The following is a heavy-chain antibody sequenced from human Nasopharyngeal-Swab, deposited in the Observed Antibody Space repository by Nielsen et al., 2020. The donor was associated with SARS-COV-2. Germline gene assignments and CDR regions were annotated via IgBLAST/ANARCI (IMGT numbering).Heavy chain of an antibody. CDR3: ARDPYYYGSGSQRDFDY. V-gene: IGHV1-46*01. J-gene: IGHJ4*02. CDR1: GYTFTSYY. Sequence: ASVKVSCKASGYTFTSYYMHWVRQAPGQGLEWMGIINPSGGSTSYAQKFQGRVTMTRDTSTSTVYMELSSLRSEDTAVYYCARDPYYYGSGSQRDFDYWGQRTLVTVSS. D-gene: IGHD3-10*01. CDR2: INPSGGST.